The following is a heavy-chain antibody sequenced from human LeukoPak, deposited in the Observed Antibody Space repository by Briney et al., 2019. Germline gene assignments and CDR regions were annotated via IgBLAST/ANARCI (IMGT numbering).Heavy chain of an antibody. CDR1: GYTFTSYG. CDR3: AREAVAGSSNFDY. Sequence: ASVKVSCKASGYTFTSYGISWVRQAPGQGLEWMGWISAYNGNTNYAQKLQGRVTITADESTSTAYMELGSLRSEDTAVYYCAREAVAGSSNFDYWGQGTLVTVSS. CDR2: ISAYNGNT. D-gene: IGHD6-19*01. V-gene: IGHV1-18*01. J-gene: IGHJ4*02.